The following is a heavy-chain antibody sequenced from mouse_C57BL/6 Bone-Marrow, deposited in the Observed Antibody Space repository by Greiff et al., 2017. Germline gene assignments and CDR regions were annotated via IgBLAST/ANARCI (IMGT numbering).Heavy chain of an antibody. J-gene: IGHJ2*01. V-gene: IGHV6-6*01. Sequence: EVQVVESGGGLVQPGGSMKLSCAASGFTFSDAWMDWVRQSPEKGLEWVAEIRNKANNHATYYAESVKGRFTISRDDSKSSVYLQMNSLRAEDTGIYYCTRVYYYVYYFDYWGQGTTLTVSS. CDR3: TRVYYYVYYFDY. D-gene: IGHD1-1*01. CDR2: IRNKANNHAT. CDR1: GFTFSDAW.